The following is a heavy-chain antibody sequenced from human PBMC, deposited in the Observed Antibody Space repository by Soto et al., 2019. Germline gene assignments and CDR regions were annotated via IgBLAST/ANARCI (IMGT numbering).Heavy chain of an antibody. CDR3: AKDWAYYYGSGSYSDK. D-gene: IGHD3-10*01. Sequence: GGSLRLSCAASGFTFSSYAMSWVRQAPGKGLEWVSAISGSGGSTYYADSVKGRFTISRENSKNTLYLQMNSLRAQDTAVYYCAKDWAYYYGSGSYSDKWGQGTLVTVSS. CDR1: GFTFSSYA. CDR2: ISGSGGST. J-gene: IGHJ4*02. V-gene: IGHV3-23*01.